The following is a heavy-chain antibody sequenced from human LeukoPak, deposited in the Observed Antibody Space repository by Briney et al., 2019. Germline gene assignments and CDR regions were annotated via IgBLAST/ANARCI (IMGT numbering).Heavy chain of an antibody. CDR3: ARDYYDSSGYTLRAN. J-gene: IGHJ4*02. V-gene: IGHV3-66*01. Sequence: PGGSLRLSCVVSGFTFSRYSMNWVRQAPGKGLEWVSVIYSGGSTYYADSVKGRFTISRDNSKNTLYLQMNSLRAEDTAVYYCARDYYDSSGYTLRANWGQGTLVTVSS. CDR2: IYSGGST. D-gene: IGHD3-22*01. CDR1: GFTFSRYS.